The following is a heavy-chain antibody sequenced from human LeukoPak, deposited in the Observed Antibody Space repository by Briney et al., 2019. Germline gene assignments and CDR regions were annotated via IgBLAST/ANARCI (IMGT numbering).Heavy chain of an antibody. J-gene: IGHJ5*02. CDR1: GGSFSGYY. CDR2: INHSGST. D-gene: IGHD2-2*01. CDR3: ARGRGYCSSTSCYAGWFDP. Sequence: PSETLSLTCAVYGGSFSGYYWSWIRQPPGKGLEWIGEINHSGSTNYNPSLKSRVTIPVDTSKNQFSLKLSSVTAADTAVYYCARGRGYCSSTSCYAGWFDPWGQGTLVTVSS. V-gene: IGHV4-34*01.